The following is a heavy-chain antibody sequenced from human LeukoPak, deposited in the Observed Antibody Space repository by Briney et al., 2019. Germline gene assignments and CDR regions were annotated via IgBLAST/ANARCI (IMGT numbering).Heavy chain of an antibody. D-gene: IGHD5-12*01. CDR3: AKESGYDVDLEY. Sequence: GGSLRLSCAASGFTFSSYSMKWVRQAPGKGLEWVSSISSSSSYIYYADSVKGRFTISRDNAKNTVYLQMSSLRAEDTAVYYCAKESGYDVDLEYWGQGALVTVSS. J-gene: IGHJ4*02. V-gene: IGHV3-21*01. CDR2: ISSSSSYI. CDR1: GFTFSSYS.